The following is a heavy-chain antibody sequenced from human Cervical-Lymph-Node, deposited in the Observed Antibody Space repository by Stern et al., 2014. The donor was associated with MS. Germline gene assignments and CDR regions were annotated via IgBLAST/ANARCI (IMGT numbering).Heavy chain of an antibody. V-gene: IGHV3-74*02. Sequence: EVQLVESGGALVQPGGSLRLSCAASGFTFSTYWMHWVRQAPGKGLMWVSRITNDGANTTYADSVKGRFTISRDNAKNTLYLQMNSLRAEDTAVYYCVRHGDYFDYWGQGALVTVSS. D-gene: IGHD4-17*01. CDR3: VRHGDYFDY. J-gene: IGHJ4*02. CDR2: ITNDGANT. CDR1: GFTFSTYW.